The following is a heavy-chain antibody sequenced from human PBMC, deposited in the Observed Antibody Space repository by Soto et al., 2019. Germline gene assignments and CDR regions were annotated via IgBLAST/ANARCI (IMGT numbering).Heavy chain of an antibody. J-gene: IGHJ4*02. CDR3: VRENEMAGATSAFEY. CDR1: GFRFNSYS. D-gene: IGHD1-26*01. Sequence: AGGSLRLSCEASGFRFNSYSMNWVRQAPQKGLEWVSLIDARSNYIYYADSVKGRFTISRDNARNSLYLQMDSLRVKDTAVYYCVRENEMAGATSAFEYWGQGTPVTVSS. V-gene: IGHV3-21*06. CDR2: IDARSNYI.